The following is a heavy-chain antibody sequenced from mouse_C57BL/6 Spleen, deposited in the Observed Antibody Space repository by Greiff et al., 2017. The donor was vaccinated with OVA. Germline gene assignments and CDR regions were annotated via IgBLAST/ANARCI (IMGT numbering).Heavy chain of an antibody. D-gene: IGHD3-2*02. CDR3: AREDSSCSSWFAY. V-gene: IGHV1-64*01. J-gene: IGHJ3*01. CDR2: IHPNSGST. CDR1: GYTFTSYW. Sequence: QVQLKESGPELVKPGASVKISCKASGYTFTSYWMHWVKQRPGQGLEWIGMIHPNSGSTNYNVKFKSKATLTVDKSSSTAYMQLSSLTSEDSAVYYCAREDSSCSSWFAYWGEGTLVTVSA.